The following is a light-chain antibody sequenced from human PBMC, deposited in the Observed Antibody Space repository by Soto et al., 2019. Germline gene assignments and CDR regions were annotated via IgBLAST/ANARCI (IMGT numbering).Light chain of an antibody. CDR2: EAT. V-gene: IGLV2-14*02. CDR3: CSLTTSHTYV. Sequence: QSVLTQPASVSGSPEQSITISCTGTSSDVGSYNLVSWYQQHPGKAPKVMIYEATKRPSGVSNRYSGSKSGNSASLTISGLQADDEADYYCCSLTTSHTYVFGSGTKLTVL. J-gene: IGLJ1*01. CDR1: SSDVGSYNL.